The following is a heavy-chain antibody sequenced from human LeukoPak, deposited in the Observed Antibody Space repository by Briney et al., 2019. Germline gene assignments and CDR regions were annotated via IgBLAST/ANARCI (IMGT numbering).Heavy chain of an antibody. Sequence: ASVKVSCKASGYTFTAYYVHWVRQAPGQGLEWMGWINPNTGGTNYAQKFQGRVTMTKDTSINAAYMELSRLRSDDTAVYYCARDPTPHSSGYYSTSPLVDYWGQGTLVTVSS. D-gene: IGHD3-22*01. CDR1: GYTFTAYY. CDR2: INPNTGGT. J-gene: IGHJ4*02. CDR3: ARDPTPHSSGYYSTSPLVDY. V-gene: IGHV1-2*02.